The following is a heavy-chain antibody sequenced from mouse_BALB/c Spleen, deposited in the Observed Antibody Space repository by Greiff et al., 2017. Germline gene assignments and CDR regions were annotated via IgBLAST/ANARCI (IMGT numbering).Heavy chain of an antibody. J-gene: IGHJ4*01. Sequence: QVQLKESGPGLVQPSQSLSITCTVSGFSLTSYGVHWVRQSPGKGLEWLGVIWSGGSTDYNAAFISRLSISKDNSKSQVFFKMNSLQADDTAIYYCARVYYGNYGYAMDYWGQGTSVTVSS. CDR1: GFSLTSYG. V-gene: IGHV2-4-1*01. CDR2: IWSGGST. CDR3: ARVYYGNYGYAMDY. D-gene: IGHD2-1*01.